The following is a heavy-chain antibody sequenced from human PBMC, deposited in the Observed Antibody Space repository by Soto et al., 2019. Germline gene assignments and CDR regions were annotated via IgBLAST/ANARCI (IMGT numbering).Heavy chain of an antibody. CDR2: MWYDGSNK. CDR3: ARDSGSYDFDY. CDR1: GFTFSSYG. J-gene: IGHJ4*02. V-gene: IGHV3-33*01. Sequence: QVQLVESGGGVVQPGRSLRLSCAASGFTFSSYGMHWVRQAPGKGLEWVAGMWYDGSNKYYADSVKGRFTISRDNSKNTLYLQMNSLRAEDTAVYYCARDSGSYDFDYWGQGTLVTVSS. D-gene: IGHD1-26*01.